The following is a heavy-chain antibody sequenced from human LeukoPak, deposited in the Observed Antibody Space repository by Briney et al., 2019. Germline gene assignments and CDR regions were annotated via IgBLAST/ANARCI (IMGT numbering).Heavy chain of an antibody. CDR2: ISAYNGNT. CDR3: AREADYGSGSYYIS. Sequence: ASVKVSCTASGYTFTSYGISWVRQAPGQGLEWMGWISAYNGNTNYAQKLQGRVTMTTDTSTSTAYMELRSLRSDDTAVYYCAREADYGSGSYYISWGQGTLVTVSS. V-gene: IGHV1-18*01. CDR1: GYTFTSYG. J-gene: IGHJ4*02. D-gene: IGHD3-10*01.